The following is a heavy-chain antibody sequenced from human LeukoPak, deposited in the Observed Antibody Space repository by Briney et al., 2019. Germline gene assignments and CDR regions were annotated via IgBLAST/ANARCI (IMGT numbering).Heavy chain of an antibody. CDR3: AREGQYRPYDILTGYSRLSHFDY. CDR1: GFTFSSYS. D-gene: IGHD3-9*01. CDR2: ISSSSSYI. J-gene: IGHJ4*02. V-gene: IGHV3-21*01. Sequence: PGGSLRLSCAASGFTFSSYSMNWVRQAPGKGLEWVSSISSSSSYIYYADSVKGRFTISRDNAKNSLYLQMNSLRAEDTAVYYFAREGQYRPYDILTGYSRLSHFDYWGQGTLVPVSS.